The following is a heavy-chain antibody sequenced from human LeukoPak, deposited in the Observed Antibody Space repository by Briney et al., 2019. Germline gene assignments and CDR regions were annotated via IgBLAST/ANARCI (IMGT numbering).Heavy chain of an antibody. CDR1: GFTFSSYW. J-gene: IGHJ4*02. V-gene: IGHV3-7*01. CDR2: IKQDGSEK. CDR3: ARDGPDYDSSGYYY. D-gene: IGHD3-22*01. Sequence: GGSLRLSCAASGFTFSSYWMSWVRQAPGKGLEWVANIKQDGSEKYYVDSVKGRFTISRDNAKNSLYLQMNSLRAEDTAVYYCARDGPDYDSSGYYYWGQGTLVTVSS.